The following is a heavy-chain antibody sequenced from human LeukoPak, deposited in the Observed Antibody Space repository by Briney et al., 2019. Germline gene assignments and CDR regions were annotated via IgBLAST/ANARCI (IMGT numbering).Heavy chain of an antibody. CDR1: GYTFTNFV. V-gene: IGHV1-3*01. Sequence: ASVKVSCKASGYTFTNFVIHWVRQAPGQSLEWMGWISAGNGNTKYSQEFQGRVTISRDTSATTAYMELSRLRSDDTAVYYCAREDYDSSGSGSWGQGTLVTVSS. J-gene: IGHJ4*02. D-gene: IGHD3-22*01. CDR2: ISAGNGNT. CDR3: AREDYDSSGSGS.